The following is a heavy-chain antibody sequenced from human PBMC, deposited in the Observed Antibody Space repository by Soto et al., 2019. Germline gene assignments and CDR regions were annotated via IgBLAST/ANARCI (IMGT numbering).Heavy chain of an antibody. V-gene: IGHV3-33*01. D-gene: IGHD6-13*01. CDR3: ATGSWAYTSSLFRTY. Sequence: GGSLRLSCAASGFTFSSYGMHWVRQAPGKGLEWVAVIWYDGSNKYYADSVKGRFTISRDDSKNTLYLQMNSLRAEDTAVYYCATGSWAYTSSLFRTYGGQGTLVTV. CDR2: IWYDGSNK. J-gene: IGHJ4*02. CDR1: GFTFSSYG.